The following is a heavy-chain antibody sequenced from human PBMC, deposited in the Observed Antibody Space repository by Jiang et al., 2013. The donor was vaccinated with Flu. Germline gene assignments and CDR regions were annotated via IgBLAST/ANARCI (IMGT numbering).Heavy chain of an antibody. CDR1: GYTFNYYA. J-gene: IGHJ4*02. CDR3: ARAQGPLDC. CDR2: INTRTGIS. Sequence: QSGSELKEPGASVKVSCKASGYTFNYYAVNWVRQAPGQRLEWMGWINTRTGISMYAQGFTGRFVFSLDTSINTTHLQVSSLKSADTAVYFCARAQGPLDCWGQGTLVTVSS. V-gene: IGHV7-4-1*02.